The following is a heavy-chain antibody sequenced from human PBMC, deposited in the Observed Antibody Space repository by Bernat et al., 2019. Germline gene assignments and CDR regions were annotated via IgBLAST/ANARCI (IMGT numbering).Heavy chain of an antibody. Sequence: VQLVESGGGLVQPGGSLKLSCAASGFTFSGSAMHWVRQASGKGLEWVGRIRSKANSYATAYAASVKGRFTISRDDSKNTAYLQMNSLKTEDTAVYYCTSCSGGSCYSGHNDYWGQGTLVNVSS. CDR3: TSCSGGSCYSGHNDY. CDR1: GFTFSGSA. V-gene: IGHV3-73*02. CDR2: IRSKANSYAT. J-gene: IGHJ4*02. D-gene: IGHD2-15*01.